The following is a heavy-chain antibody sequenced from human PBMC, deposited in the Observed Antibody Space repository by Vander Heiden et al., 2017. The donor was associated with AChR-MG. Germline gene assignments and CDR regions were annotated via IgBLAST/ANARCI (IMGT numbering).Heavy chain of an antibody. V-gene: IGHV3-48*03. CDR3: ARDPRRDCSGGSCYSGY. J-gene: IGHJ4*02. Sequence: EVQLVESGGGLVQPGGSLRLSCAASGFTFSSYEMNWVRQAPGKGLEWVSYISSSGSTIYYADSVKGRFTISRDNAKNSLYLQMNSLRAEDTAVYYCARDPRRDCSGGSCYSGYWGQGTLVTVSS. CDR1: GFTFSSYE. CDR2: ISSSGSTI. D-gene: IGHD2-15*01.